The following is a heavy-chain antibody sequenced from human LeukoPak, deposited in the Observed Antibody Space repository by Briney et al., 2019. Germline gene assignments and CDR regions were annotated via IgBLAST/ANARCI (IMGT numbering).Heavy chain of an antibody. D-gene: IGHD2-2*01. CDR3: ARVKAYCTSTSCFDY. J-gene: IGHJ4*02. V-gene: IGHV1-18*01. CDR2: ISAYSGNT. CDR1: GYTFTSYG. Sequence: GASVKVSCKASGYTFTSYGISWVRQAPGQGLEWMGWISAYSGNTDYAQKFQGRVTMTTDTSTSTAYMELRSLRSDDTAVYYCARVKAYCTSTSCFDYWGQGTLVTVSS.